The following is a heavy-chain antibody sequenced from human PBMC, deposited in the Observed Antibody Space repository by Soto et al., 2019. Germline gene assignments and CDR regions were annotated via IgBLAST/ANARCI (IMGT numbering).Heavy chain of an antibody. CDR2: ISYDGSNK. J-gene: IGHJ6*03. CDR1: GFTFSSYG. D-gene: IGHD3-3*01. V-gene: IGHV3-30*18. CDR3: AKDHHDFWSGYSWGHYYYMDV. Sequence: GGSLRLSCAASGFTFSSYGMHWVRQAPGKGLEWVAVISYDGSNKYYADSVKGRFTISRDNSKNTLYLQMNSLRAEDTAVYYCAKDHHDFWSGYSWGHYYYMDVWGKGTTVTVSS.